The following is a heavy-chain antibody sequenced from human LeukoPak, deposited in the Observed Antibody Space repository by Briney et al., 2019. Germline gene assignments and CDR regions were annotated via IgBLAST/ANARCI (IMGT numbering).Heavy chain of an antibody. Sequence: GGSLRLSCVASGFTFSTYSMNWVRQAPGKGLEWVANIKQDGSEKYYVDSVKGRFTISRDNAKNSLYLQMNSLRAEDTAVYYCARDQWLDLDYWGQGTLVTVSS. CDR3: ARDQWLDLDY. CDR2: IKQDGSEK. V-gene: IGHV3-7*01. D-gene: IGHD5-24*01. J-gene: IGHJ4*02. CDR1: GFTFSTYS.